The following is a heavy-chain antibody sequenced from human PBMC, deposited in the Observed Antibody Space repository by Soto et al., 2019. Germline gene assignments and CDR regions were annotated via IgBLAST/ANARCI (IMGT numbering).Heavy chain of an antibody. CDR2: MNPECGGA. Sequence: ASVKVSCKTSGYTFTDYYTQWVRQAPGQGFEWMGWMNPECGGAYFAQKFQSRVTLTRDTYIGTAYIEVNSLTSDDTVVYFCTRENIENSHGLYGVFDIWGQGTTVTVAS. J-gene: IGHJ3*02. V-gene: IGHV1-2*02. CDR3: TRENIENSHGLYGVFDI. CDR1: GYTFTDYY. D-gene: IGHD2-8*01.